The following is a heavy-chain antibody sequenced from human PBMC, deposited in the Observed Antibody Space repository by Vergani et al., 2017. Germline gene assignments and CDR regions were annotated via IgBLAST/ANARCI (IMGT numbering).Heavy chain of an antibody. CDR1: GYTFTSYY. CDR2: INPSGGST. J-gene: IGHJ4*02. V-gene: IGHV1-46*03. Sequence: QVQLVQSGAEVKKPGASVKVSCKASGYTFTSYYMHWVRQAPGQGLEWMGIINPSGGSTSYAQKFQGRVTMTRDTSTSTVYMELSSLRSEDTAVYYCARDGSRGDYDFWSGYSAWDYFDYWGQGTLVTVSS. CDR3: ARDGSRGDYDFWSGYSAWDYFDY. D-gene: IGHD3-3*01.